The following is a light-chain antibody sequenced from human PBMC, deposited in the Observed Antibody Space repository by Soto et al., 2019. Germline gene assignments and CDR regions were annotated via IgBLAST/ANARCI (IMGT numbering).Light chain of an antibody. J-gene: IGLJ1*01. CDR1: RIDVGGYNY. CDR2: DVT. V-gene: IGLV2-11*01. CDR3: CSHTDFYYYA. Sequence: QSALGPPPSASGSPGQSVNIACTGTRIDVGGYNYVSWYQKYPGKAPNVIIYDVTKRPSGVPDRFSGSKSGNKASLTISGLKAEDEADYYCCSHTDFYYYACGPGTK.